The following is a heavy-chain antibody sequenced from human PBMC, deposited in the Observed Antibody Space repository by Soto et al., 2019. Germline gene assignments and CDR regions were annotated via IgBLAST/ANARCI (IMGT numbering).Heavy chain of an antibody. CDR3: AGESREQLVRRGFYYYYMGV. Sequence: EVQLVESGGGLVKPGGSLRLSCAASGVTFSSFSFNWVRQAPGKGLEWVSFILSSSGSIYYADSVKGRFTISRDNAKNSPVLQMNSLKHPGPAVYSCAGESREQLVRRGFYYYYMGVWGKGTTVTVSS. V-gene: IGHV3-21*01. J-gene: IGHJ6*03. CDR2: ILSSSGSI. D-gene: IGHD6-6*01. CDR1: GVTFSSFS.